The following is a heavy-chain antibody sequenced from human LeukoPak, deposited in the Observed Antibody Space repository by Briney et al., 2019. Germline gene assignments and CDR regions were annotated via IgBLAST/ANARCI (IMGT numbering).Heavy chain of an antibody. Sequence: GGSLRLSCAASGFTFGSSAVSWVRQAPGKGPEWVATFSRSGPDTYYADSVKGRFTIFRDNSKNVLYLQMKSLRAEDTAMYYCAKGSLGSWYYFDYWGQGTLVTVSS. CDR1: GFTFGSSA. V-gene: IGHV3-23*01. D-gene: IGHD6-13*01. CDR3: AKGSLGSWYYFDY. J-gene: IGHJ4*02. CDR2: FSRSGPDT.